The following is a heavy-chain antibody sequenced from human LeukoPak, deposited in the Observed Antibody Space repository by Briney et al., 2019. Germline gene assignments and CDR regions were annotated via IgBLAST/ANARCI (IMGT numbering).Heavy chain of an antibody. Sequence: GGSLRLSCAASRFTFSSYAMTWVRQAPGKGLEWVSSISSSSSYIYYADSVKGRFTISRDNAKNSLYLQMNSLRAKDTAVYYCARDVGYSSGYYPLDYWGQGTLVTVSS. CDR2: ISSSSSYI. CDR1: RFTFSSYA. J-gene: IGHJ4*02. D-gene: IGHD6-19*01. V-gene: IGHV3-21*01. CDR3: ARDVGYSSGYYPLDY.